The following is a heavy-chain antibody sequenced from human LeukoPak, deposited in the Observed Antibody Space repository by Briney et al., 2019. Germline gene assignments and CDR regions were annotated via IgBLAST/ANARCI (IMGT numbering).Heavy chain of an antibody. CDR2: IKSSGSS. V-gene: IGHV4-59*02. J-gene: IGHJ5*02. CDR3: ARDGTVATNWFDP. D-gene: IGHD5-12*01. CDR1: GGSVSSYY. Sequence: SETLSLTCTVSGGSVSSYYWSWTRQPPGKGLEWIGYIKSSGSSNYNPSLKSRVTISMDTSKNQFSLRLNSVTAADTAVYYCARDGTVATNWFDPWGQGTLVTVSS.